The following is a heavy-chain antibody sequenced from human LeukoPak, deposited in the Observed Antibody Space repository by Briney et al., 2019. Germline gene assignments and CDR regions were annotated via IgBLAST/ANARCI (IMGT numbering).Heavy chain of an antibody. CDR1: GLTFSSFG. CDR3: AKVLRYCSSTSCYSYYYGMDV. D-gene: IGHD2-2*01. Sequence: GGSLRLSCAASGLTFSSFGMHWVRQAPGKGLEWVAVTSFDGGNKHYADSVKGRFTISRDNSKNTLYLQMNSLRAEDTAVYYCAKVLRYCSSTSCYSYYYGMDVWGQGTTVTVSS. J-gene: IGHJ6*02. V-gene: IGHV3-30*18. CDR2: TSFDGGNK.